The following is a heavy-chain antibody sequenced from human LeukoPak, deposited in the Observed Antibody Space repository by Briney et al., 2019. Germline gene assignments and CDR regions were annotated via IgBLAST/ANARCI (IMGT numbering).Heavy chain of an antibody. J-gene: IGHJ6*03. Sequence: GRSLRLSCAASGFTFDDYGMRWVRHAPGKGLEWVSGISWNSGSIGYADSVKGRFTISRDNAKNSLYLQMNSLRAEDTALYYCAKDLSSFSPYYMDVWSKGTTVTVSS. CDR2: ISWNSGSI. CDR1: GFTFDDYG. V-gene: IGHV3-9*01. CDR3: AKDLSSFSPYYMDV. D-gene: IGHD3-3*01.